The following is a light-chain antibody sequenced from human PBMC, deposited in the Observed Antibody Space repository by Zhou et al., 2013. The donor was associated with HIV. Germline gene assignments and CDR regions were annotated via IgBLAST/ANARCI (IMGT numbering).Light chain of an antibody. J-gene: IGKJ2*01. CDR3: QQCNSYPYT. Sequence: DIQLTQSPSFLSASVGDRVTITCRASQGISSYLAWYQQKPGKAPKLLIYAASTLQSGVPSRFSGSGSGTEFTLTISSLQPEDFATYYCQQCNSYPYTFGQGTKLEIK. CDR2: AAS. CDR1: QGISSY. V-gene: IGKV1-9*01.